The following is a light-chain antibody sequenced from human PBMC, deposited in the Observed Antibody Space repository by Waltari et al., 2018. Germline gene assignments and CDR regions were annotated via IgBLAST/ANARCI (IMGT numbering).Light chain of an antibody. CDR2: DNN. Sequence: QSVLTQPPSVSAAPGQNVTISCPGSRSHIGNTFFSWYQQLPGTAPKRLIYDNNKGPSGIPDRFSGSKSGTSATLGITGLQTGDEADYSCGTWDNSLRAEVFGGGTKLTVL. J-gene: IGLJ3*02. V-gene: IGLV1-51*01. CDR1: RSHIGNTF. CDR3: GTWDNSLRAEV.